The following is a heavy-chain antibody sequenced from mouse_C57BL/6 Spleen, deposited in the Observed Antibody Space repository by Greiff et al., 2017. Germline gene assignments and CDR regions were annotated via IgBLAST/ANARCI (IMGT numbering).Heavy chain of an antibody. V-gene: IGHV5-17*01. J-gene: IGHJ2*01. Sequence: DVHLVESGGGLVKPGGSLKLSCAASGFTFSDYGMHWVRQAPEKGLEWVAYISSGSSTIYYADTVKGRFTISRDNAKNTLFLQMTSLRSEDTAMYYCARDYGRRFDYWGQGTTLTVSS. CDR3: ARDYGRRFDY. CDR2: ISSGSSTI. CDR1: GFTFSDYG. D-gene: IGHD1-1*01.